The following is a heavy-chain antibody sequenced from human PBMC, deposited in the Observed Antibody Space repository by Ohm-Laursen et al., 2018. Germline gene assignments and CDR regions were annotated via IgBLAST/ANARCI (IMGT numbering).Heavy chain of an antibody. CDR1: GFNFETSV. D-gene: IGHD3-22*01. Sequence: SLRLSCAAFGFNFETSVMNWIRQAPGKGLEWLSYINSVSSHRYEGDSARGRFTMSRDNAKNSVDLQLTSLRVEDTAVYYCARSVSNSGYFRHDAFDLWGQGTMLIVSS. CDR3: ARSVSNSGYFRHDAFDL. V-gene: IGHV3-48*01. CDR2: INSVSSHR. J-gene: IGHJ3*01.